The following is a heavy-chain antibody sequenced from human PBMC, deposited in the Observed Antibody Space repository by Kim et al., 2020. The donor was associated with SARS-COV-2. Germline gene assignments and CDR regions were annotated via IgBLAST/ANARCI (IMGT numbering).Heavy chain of an antibody. J-gene: IGHJ4*02. V-gene: IGHV3-30*02. CDR3: VKEAAFTTVVVDYYFDY. Sequence: VEGRFTISRDNSKNTLYLHMNSLRTEDTALYYCVKEAAFTTVVVDYYFDYWGQGTLVTVSS. D-gene: IGHD2-15*01.